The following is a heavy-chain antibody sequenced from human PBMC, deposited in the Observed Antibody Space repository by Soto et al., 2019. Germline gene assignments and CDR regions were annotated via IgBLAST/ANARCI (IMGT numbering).Heavy chain of an antibody. Sequence: ASVKVSCKASGYTFTSYAMHWVRQAPGQRLEWMGWINAGNGKTKYSQKFQGRVTITRDTSASTAYMDLSSLRSEDTAVYYCARGIAVLWFGDPFNWFDPWGQGTLVTVSS. J-gene: IGHJ5*02. CDR2: INAGNGKT. CDR1: GYTFTSYA. D-gene: IGHD3-10*01. CDR3: ARGIAVLWFGDPFNWFDP. V-gene: IGHV1-3*01.